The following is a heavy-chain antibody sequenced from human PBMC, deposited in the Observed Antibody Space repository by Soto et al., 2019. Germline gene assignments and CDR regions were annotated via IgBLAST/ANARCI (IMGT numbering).Heavy chain of an antibody. J-gene: IGHJ4*02. D-gene: IGHD6-13*01. Sequence: QVQLVQSGAEVKKPGASVKVSCKASGYTFTSYAMHWVRQAPGQRLEWMGWINAGNGNTKYSQKFQGRVTITRDTSAITAYMELSSLRSEDTAVYYCARDRRLIAAAHFEYWGQGTLVTVSS. V-gene: IGHV1-3*01. CDR2: INAGNGNT. CDR3: ARDRRLIAAAHFEY. CDR1: GYTFTSYA.